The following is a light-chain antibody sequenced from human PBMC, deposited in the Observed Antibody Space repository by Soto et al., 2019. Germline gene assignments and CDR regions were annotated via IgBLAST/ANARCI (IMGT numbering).Light chain of an antibody. CDR3: SSYTSSSTRCV. J-gene: IGLJ1*01. CDR2: DVT. CDR1: SSDVGGYNY. V-gene: IGLV2-14*03. Sequence: QSALTQPASVSGSPGQWITISCTGTSSDVGGYNYVSWYQHHPGKAPKLMIYDVTNRPSGVSNRFSGSKSGNTASLTISGLQAEDEADYYCSSYTSSSTRCVFGTGTKVTVL.